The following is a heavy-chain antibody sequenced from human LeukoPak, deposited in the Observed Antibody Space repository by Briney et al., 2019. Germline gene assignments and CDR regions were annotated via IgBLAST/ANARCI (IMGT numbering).Heavy chain of an antibody. V-gene: IGHV4-31*03. J-gene: IGHJ5*02. CDR2: IFYSGST. D-gene: IGHD3-10*01. CDR3: AREIWGSANFGLDP. CDR1: GGSISSGGYY. Sequence: PSETLSLTCTVSGGSISSGGYYWSWIRQHPGKGLEWIGYIFYSGSTYYNPSLKSRVSISVDTSKNQFSLKLSSVTAADTAVYYCAREIWGSANFGLDPWGQGTLVTVSS.